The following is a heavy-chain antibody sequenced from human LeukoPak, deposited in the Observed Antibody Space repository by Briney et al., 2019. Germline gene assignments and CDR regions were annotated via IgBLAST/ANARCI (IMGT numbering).Heavy chain of an antibody. Sequence: GESLKISCKGSGYSFTSYWIGWLRQMPGKGLEWMGIIYPGDSDTRYSPSFQGQVTISADKSISTAYLQWSSLKASDTAMYYCARSPTSRTNYYGSGSYRQFDYWGQGTLVTVSS. J-gene: IGHJ4*02. CDR3: ARSPTSRTNYYGSGSYRQFDY. V-gene: IGHV5-51*01. CDR1: GYSFTSYW. D-gene: IGHD3-10*01. CDR2: IYPGDSDT.